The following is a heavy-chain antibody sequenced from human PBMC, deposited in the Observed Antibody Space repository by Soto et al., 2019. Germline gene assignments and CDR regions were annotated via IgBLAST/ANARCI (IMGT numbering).Heavy chain of an antibody. CDR1: GFTFSSYS. CDR3: ARGRNIYIVGATVFDY. Sequence: GGSLRLSCAASGFTFSSYSMNWVRQAPGKGLEWVSSISSSSSYIYYADSVKGRFTISRDNAKNSLYLQMNSLRAEDTDVYYWARGRNIYIVGATVFDYWGQGTLVTVSS. D-gene: IGHD1-26*01. CDR2: ISSSSSYI. V-gene: IGHV3-21*04. J-gene: IGHJ4*02.